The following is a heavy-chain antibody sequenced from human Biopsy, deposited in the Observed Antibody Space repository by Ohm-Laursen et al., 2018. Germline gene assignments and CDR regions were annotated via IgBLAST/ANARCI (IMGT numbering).Heavy chain of an antibody. CDR2: ISSSGVQ. CDR3: VRASIFGVATSGFYYYGVDV. V-gene: IGHV3-66*01. J-gene: IGHJ6*02. D-gene: IGHD3-3*01. CDR1: GFTVINND. Sequence: SLRLSCAASGFTVINNDISWVRQAPGKGLEWASFISSSGVQYHADSVKGRFTISRDNSKNTLYLQMNSLRAEDTAVYYCVRASIFGVATSGFYYYGVDVWGQGTTVTVFS.